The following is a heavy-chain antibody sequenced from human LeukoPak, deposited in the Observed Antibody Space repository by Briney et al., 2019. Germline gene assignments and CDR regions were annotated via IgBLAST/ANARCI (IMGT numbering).Heavy chain of an antibody. CDR1: GYTFTGYY. J-gene: IGHJ4*02. D-gene: IGHD3-22*01. CDR3: ARSADYYDSSAFDY. Sequence: ASVKVSCKASGYTFTGYYMHWVRQAPGQGLEWMGWINPNSGGTNYAQKLQGRVTMTRDTSISTAYMELSRLRSDDTAVYYCARSADYYDSSAFDYWGQGTLVTVSS. V-gene: IGHV1-2*02. CDR2: INPNSGGT.